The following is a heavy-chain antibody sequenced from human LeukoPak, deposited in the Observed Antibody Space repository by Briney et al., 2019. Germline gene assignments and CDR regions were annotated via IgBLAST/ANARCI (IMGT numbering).Heavy chain of an antibody. D-gene: IGHD3-22*01. J-gene: IGHJ4*02. Sequence: PGGSLRLSCAASGFTFSSYSMNWVRQAPGKGLEWVSSISSSSSYIYYADSVKGRFTISRDNAKNSLYLQMNSLRAEDTAVYYCARGTYYYDSSGYPSDYWGQGTLVTVSS. CDR2: ISSSSSYI. CDR3: ARGTYYYDSSGYPSDY. V-gene: IGHV3-21*01. CDR1: GFTFSSYS.